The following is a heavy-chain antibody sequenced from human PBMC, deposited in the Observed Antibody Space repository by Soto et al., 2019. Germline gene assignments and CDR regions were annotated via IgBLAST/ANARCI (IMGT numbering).Heavy chain of an antibody. V-gene: IGHV4-30-2*01. Sequence: QLRLQESGSGLVKPSQALSLTCALSGGTISSGGDAYNWIRQPPGKALEWIGYIYHSGITYYNPSLQGRVTISVDRSKNHVSLKLTSVTAADAAVYYCARETLAGAYYYDSWGQGTLVTVSS. D-gene: IGHD2-15*01. CDR1: GGTISSGGDA. CDR3: ARETLAGAYYYDS. CDR2: IYHSGIT. J-gene: IGHJ4*02.